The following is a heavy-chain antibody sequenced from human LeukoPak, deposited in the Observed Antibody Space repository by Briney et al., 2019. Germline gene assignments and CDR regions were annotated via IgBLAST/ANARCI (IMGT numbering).Heavy chain of an antibody. Sequence: PSETLSLTCSVSGGSISSSSYCWGWIRQPPGKGLEWVGSIYYSGSTYYNPSLKSRVTISVDTSKNQFSLKLSSVTAADTAVYYCARLHTYYDILTGYYSGGWFDPWGQGTLVTVSS. CDR1: GGSISSSSYC. D-gene: IGHD3-9*01. V-gene: IGHV4-39*01. CDR2: IYYSGST. J-gene: IGHJ5*02. CDR3: ARLHTYYDILTGYYSGGWFDP.